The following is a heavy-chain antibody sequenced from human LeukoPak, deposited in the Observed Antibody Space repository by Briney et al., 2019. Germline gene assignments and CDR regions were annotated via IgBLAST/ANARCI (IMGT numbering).Heavy chain of an antibody. CDR2: ISKTGTTI. CDR3: VAGVALDY. J-gene: IGHJ4*02. CDR1: GLNFSAYY. D-gene: IGHD3-3*01. Sequence: PGGSLRLSCVASGLNFSAYYMTWIRWAPGNGLKAPGKGLEWLSHISKTGTTIYYADSVKGRFTISRDNAKSSLYLHMTSLRAEDTAVYYCVAGVALDYWGQGALVTVSS. V-gene: IGHV3-11*01.